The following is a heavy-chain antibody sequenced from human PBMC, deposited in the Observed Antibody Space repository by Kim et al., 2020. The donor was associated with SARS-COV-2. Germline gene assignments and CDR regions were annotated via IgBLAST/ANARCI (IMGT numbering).Heavy chain of an antibody. CDR1: GYTLTELS. V-gene: IGHV1-24*01. J-gene: IGHJ4*02. D-gene: IGHD2-15*01. Sequence: ASVKVSCKVSGYTLTELSMHWVRQAPGKGLEWMGGFDPEDGETIYAQKFQGRVTMTEDTSTDTAYMELSSLRSEDTAVYYCATDGSRSDIVMVVAATLDLNYWGQGTLVTVSS. CDR3: ATDGSRSDIVMVVAATLDLNY. CDR2: FDPEDGET.